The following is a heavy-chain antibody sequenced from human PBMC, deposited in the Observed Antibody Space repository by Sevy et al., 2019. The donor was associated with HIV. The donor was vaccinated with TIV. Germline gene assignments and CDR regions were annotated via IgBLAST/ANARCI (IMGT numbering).Heavy chain of an antibody. D-gene: IGHD1-7*01. CDR3: ARGGPRNWNSGGWFDP. Sequence: ASVKVSCKASGYTFISYDIHWVRQTTGQGLEWMGWMNPDSGKTAYAQNFQGRVTMTRHTSISTAYMELSGLISEDTAVYYCARGGPRNWNSGGWFDPWGQGTLVTVSS. CDR1: GYTFISYD. J-gene: IGHJ5*02. V-gene: IGHV1-8*01. CDR2: MNPDSGKT.